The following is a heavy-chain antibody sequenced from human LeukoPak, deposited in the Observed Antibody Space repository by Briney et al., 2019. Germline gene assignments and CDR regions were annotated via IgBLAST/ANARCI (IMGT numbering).Heavy chain of an antibody. Sequence: ASVKVSCKASGYTFTDYYTHWVRQAPGQGLEWMGWINPNNGGTNYAQKFQGRVTMTRDTSFSTAYMELSRLRSDDTAVYYCARDYYDSTGYPKYWGQGTLVTVSS. V-gene: IGHV1-2*02. CDR1: GYTFTDYY. J-gene: IGHJ4*02. D-gene: IGHD3-22*01. CDR2: INPNNGGT. CDR3: ARDYYDSTGYPKY.